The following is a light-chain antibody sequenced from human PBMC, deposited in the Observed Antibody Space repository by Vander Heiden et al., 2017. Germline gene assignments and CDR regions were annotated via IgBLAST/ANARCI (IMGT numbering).Light chain of an antibody. CDR1: NIGSKN. J-gene: IGLJ2*01. CDR3: QVCDSNTAG. V-gene: IGLV3-9*01. Sequence: SYELTQPLSVSVALGQTGRISCGGNNIGSKNVHWYQQKPGQAPVVVIDRDSNRPSGIPERFSGSNSGNTATLTIGRAQAGDEADYYCQVCDSNTAGFGGGTKLTVL. CDR2: RDS.